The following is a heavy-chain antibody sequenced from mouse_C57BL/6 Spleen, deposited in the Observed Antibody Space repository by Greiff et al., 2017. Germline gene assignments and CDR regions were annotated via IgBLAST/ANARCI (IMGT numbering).Heavy chain of an antibody. CDR1: GYSITSGYY. Sequence: LMESGPGLVKPSQSLSLTCSVTGYSITSGYYWNWIRQFPGNKLEWMGYISYDGSNNYNPSLKNRISITRYTSKNQFFLKLNSVTTEDTATYYCARDRGSFDYWGQGTTLTVSS. CDR3: ARDRGSFDY. V-gene: IGHV3-6*01. D-gene: IGHD1-1*02. J-gene: IGHJ2*01. CDR2: ISYDGSN.